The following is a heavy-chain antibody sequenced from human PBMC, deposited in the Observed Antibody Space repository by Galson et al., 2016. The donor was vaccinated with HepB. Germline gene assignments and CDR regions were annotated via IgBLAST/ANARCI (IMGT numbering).Heavy chain of an antibody. Sequence: PALVKPTQTLTLTCTFSGFSLTTSGMCVTWIRQPPGRALEWLALIDWDGDKYYSPSLKTRLTISRDTSKNQVVLRMTNVDPVDTATYYCARISYDSNGYHYNSFDIWGQGTLVTVSS. CDR1: GFSLTTSGMC. D-gene: IGHD3-22*01. J-gene: IGHJ3*02. CDR3: ARISYDSNGYHYNSFDI. V-gene: IGHV2-70*01. CDR2: IDWDGDK.